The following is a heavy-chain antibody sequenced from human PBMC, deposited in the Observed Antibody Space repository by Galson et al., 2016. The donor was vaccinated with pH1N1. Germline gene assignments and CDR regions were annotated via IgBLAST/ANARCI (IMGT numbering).Heavy chain of an antibody. CDR1: GYTLTSYD. CDR3: ARGPVYWYFDL. CDR2: MNPNNGNA. Sequence: SVKVSCKASGYTLTSYDINWVRQATGRGLEWMGWMNPNNGNADYAPEFQGRVTLTRNASINTAYMELSSLTSEDTAVYYCARGPVYWYFDLWGRGTPVIVSS. V-gene: IGHV1-8*01. J-gene: IGHJ2*01.